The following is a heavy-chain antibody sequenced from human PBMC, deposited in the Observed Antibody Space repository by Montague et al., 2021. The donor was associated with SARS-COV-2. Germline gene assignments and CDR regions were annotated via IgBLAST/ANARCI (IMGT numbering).Heavy chain of an antibody. J-gene: IGHJ5*02. V-gene: IGHV6-1*01. CDR1: GDSVSSNSAA. Sequence: CAISGDSVSSNSAAWNWLRQSPSRGLEWLGRTYYRSKWYNDYALSVKSRITINPDTSKNQFSLQLNSVTAADTAVYYCARGLVGWFDPWGQGTLVTVSS. CDR3: ARGLVGWFDP. D-gene: IGHD3/OR15-3a*01. CDR2: TYYRSKWYN.